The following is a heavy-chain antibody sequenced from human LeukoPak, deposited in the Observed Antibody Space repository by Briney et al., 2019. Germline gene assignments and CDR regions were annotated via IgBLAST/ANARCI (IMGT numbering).Heavy chain of an antibody. Sequence: ASVKVSCKTSGYTFTGYYMHWVRQAPGQGLEWMGWINPNSGGTNYAQKFQGRVTMTRDTSISTAYMELSRLRFHDTAVYYCATLLADKPHGDYWGQGTLVTVSS. D-gene: IGHD1-26*01. CDR3: ATLLADKPHGDY. CDR2: INPNSGGT. J-gene: IGHJ4*02. CDR1: GYTFTGYY. V-gene: IGHV1-2*02.